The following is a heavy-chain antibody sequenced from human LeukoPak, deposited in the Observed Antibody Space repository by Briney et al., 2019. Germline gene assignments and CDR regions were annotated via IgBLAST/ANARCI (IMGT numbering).Heavy chain of an antibody. CDR2: IYTSGST. V-gene: IGHV4-61*02. Sequence: SETLSLTCTVSGGSISSGSYYWSWIRQPAGKGLEWIGRIYTSGSTNYNPSLKSRVTISVDTSKNQFSLKLSSVTAADTAVYYCARGKTAAGTNPFDYWGQGTLVTVSS. J-gene: IGHJ4*02. CDR1: GGSISSGSYY. CDR3: ARGKTAAGTNPFDY. D-gene: IGHD6-13*01.